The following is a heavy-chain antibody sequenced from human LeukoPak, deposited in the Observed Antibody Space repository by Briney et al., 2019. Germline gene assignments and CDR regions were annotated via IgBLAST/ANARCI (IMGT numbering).Heavy chain of an antibody. V-gene: IGHV4-30-2*01. CDR1: GGSISSGGYS. CDR2: IYHSGST. D-gene: IGHD1-26*01. Sequence: SQTLSLTCAVSGGSISSGGYSWSWIRQPPGKGLEWIGYIYHSGSTYYNPSLKSRVKLSVDTSRNQFSLRLSSVTAADTAVYYCARGERAVLPRGFSGSYSHHFFYMDVWGRGTTVTVAS. CDR3: ARGERAVLPRGFSGSYSHHFFYMDV. J-gene: IGHJ6*03.